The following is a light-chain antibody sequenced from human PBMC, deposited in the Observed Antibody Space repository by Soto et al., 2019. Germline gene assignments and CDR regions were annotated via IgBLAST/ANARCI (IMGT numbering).Light chain of an antibody. CDR2: SVS. J-gene: IGKJ5*01. V-gene: IGKV3-20*01. CDR3: QQYDGSPIT. CDR1: QSVGRSY. Sequence: DIVLTQSPVTLSLSPGERATLSCRASQSVGRSYLAWYQQKPGQAPRLLISSVSKRATGIPNRFSGGGSGTDFTLTISRVEPEDFALYICQQYDGSPITFGQGTRLEIK.